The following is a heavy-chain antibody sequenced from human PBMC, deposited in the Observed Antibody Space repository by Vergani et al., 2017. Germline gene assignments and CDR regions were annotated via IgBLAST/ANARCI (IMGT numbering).Heavy chain of an antibody. J-gene: IGHJ4*02. CDR3: AKGGWDIVVVPAADYFDY. V-gene: IGHV3-9*01. CDR2: ISWNSGSI. D-gene: IGHD2-2*01. CDR1: GFTFDDYA. Sequence: EVQLVESGGGLVQPGRSLRLSCAASGFTFDDYAMHWVRQAPGKGLEWVSGISWNSGSIGYADSVKGRFTISRDNAKNSLYLQMNSLRAEDTALYYCAKGGWDIVVVPAADYFDYWGQGTLVTVSS.